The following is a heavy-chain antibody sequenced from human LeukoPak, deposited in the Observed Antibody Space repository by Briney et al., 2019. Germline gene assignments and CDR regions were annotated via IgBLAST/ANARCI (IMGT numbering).Heavy chain of an antibody. CDR3: GRELGGRSGL. V-gene: IGHV3-74*01. D-gene: IGHD1-26*01. J-gene: IGHJ4*02. Sequence: GGALRLSFAVSGFTFSTYWMHWVRPVPGKGLAWVSRFNEDGSIRNYADPVTGRFRISRDNAENTLYLQMKSLRAEDTDVYYCGRELGGRSGLWGQGTLVTVSS. CDR1: GFTFSTYW. CDR2: FNEDGSIR.